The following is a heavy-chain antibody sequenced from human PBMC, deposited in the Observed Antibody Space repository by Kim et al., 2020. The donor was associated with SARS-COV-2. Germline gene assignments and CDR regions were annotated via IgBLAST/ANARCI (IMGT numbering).Heavy chain of an antibody. CDR3: ARGGIVGATVARS. CDR2: IYSGGST. Sequence: GGSLRLSCAASGFTVSSNYMSWVRQAPGKGLEWVSVIYSGGSTYYADSGKGRFTISRDNSKNTRYLQMNSLRAEDMAVYYCARGGIVGATVARSWGQGTLGTVSS. D-gene: IGHD1-26*01. V-gene: IGHV3-53*01. CDR1: GFTVSSNY. J-gene: IGHJ5*02.